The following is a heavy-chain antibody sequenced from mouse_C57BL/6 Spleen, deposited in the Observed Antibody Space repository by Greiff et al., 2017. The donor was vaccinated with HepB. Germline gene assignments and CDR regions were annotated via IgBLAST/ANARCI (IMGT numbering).Heavy chain of an antibody. CDR2: IYPRSGNT. J-gene: IGHJ1*03. V-gene: IGHV1-81*01. Sequence: VQRVESGAELARPGASVKLSCKASGYTFTSYGISWVKQRTGQGLEWIGEIYPRSGNTYYNEKFKGKATLTADKSSSTAYMELRSLTSEDSAVYFCANSNDWYFDVWGTGTTVTVSS. CDR3: ANSNDWYFDV. D-gene: IGHD2-5*01. CDR1: GYTFTSYG.